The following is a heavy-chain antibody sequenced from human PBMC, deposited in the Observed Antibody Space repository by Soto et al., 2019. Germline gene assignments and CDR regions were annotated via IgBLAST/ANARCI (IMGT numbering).Heavy chain of an antibody. CDR1: GYPFPSFE. V-gene: IGHV1-3*01. D-gene: IGHD4-4*01. CDR2: ISNAGSGST. Sequence: EASVKVSCKTSGYPFPSFEIHWIRRAPGQRPEWMGGISNAGSGSTKYSQKFQDRLTITGEKRATTVYMALSSLTSEDTAIYYCARESSHYQDLFQNWGQGTLVTVSS. CDR3: ARESSHYQDLFQN. J-gene: IGHJ4*02.